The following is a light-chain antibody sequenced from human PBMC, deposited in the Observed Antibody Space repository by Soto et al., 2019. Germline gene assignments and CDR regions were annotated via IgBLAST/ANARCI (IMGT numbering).Light chain of an antibody. J-gene: IGKJ1*01. V-gene: IGKV3D-15*01. Sequence: EIVMKQSPVTLSVSPGERVTLSCRASQSVSSNLAWYQQKPGQAPSLLIYGAFSRATGIPDRFSGSGSGTDFTLTISSLQAEDVAVYYCQQYYSTPQTFGQGTKVDIK. CDR1: QSVSSN. CDR2: GAF. CDR3: QQYYSTPQT.